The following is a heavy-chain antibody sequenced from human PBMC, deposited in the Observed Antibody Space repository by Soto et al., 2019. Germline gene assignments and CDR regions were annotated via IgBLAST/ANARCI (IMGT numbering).Heavy chain of an antibody. CDR2: IDWDDDK. CDR1: GFSLSTTEMR. CDR3: ARTSTRYSSGYCFDP. D-gene: IGHD6-19*01. J-gene: IGHJ5*02. V-gene: IGHV2-70*04. Sequence: VNPTQTLTLTCSFSGFSLSTTEMRVSWIRQPPGKALEWLARIDWDDDKFYSTSLKTRLTISKDTSKNQVVLTMTNMDPADTATYYCARTSTRYSSGYCFDPWGQGTLVTVSS.